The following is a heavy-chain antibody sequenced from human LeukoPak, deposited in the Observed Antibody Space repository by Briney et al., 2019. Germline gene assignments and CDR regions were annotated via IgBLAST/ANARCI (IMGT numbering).Heavy chain of an antibody. CDR3: ARMGIAATYYFDY. V-gene: IGHV4-4*02. Sequence: SETLSLTCAVSGGSISSSNWWSWVRQPPGKGLEWIGEIYHSGSTNYNPSHKSRVTISVDKSKNQFSLKLSSVTAADTAVYYCARMGIAATYYFDYWGQGTLVTVSS. J-gene: IGHJ4*02. CDR2: IYHSGST. CDR1: GGSISSSNW. D-gene: IGHD6-13*01.